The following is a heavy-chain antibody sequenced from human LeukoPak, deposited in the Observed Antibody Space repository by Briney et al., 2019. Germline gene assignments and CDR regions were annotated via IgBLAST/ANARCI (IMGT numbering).Heavy chain of an antibody. CDR2: INSDGSTA. J-gene: IGHJ4*02. Sequence: GGSLRLSCAASGFTFSSYWMHWVRQAPGKGLVWVSRINSDGSTATYADSVKGRFTISRDNAKNTLYLQMNSLRAEDTALYYCAKDMYSSGWALNDYWGQGTLVTVSS. D-gene: IGHD6-19*01. CDR3: AKDMYSSGWALNDY. CDR1: GFTFSSYW. V-gene: IGHV3-74*03.